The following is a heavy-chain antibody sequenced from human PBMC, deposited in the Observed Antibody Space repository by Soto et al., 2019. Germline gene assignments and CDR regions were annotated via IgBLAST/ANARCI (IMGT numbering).Heavy chain of an antibody. CDR2: MNPNSGNT. V-gene: IGHV1-8*01. Sequence: ASVKVSCKASGYTFTSYDINWVRQATGQGLEWMGWMNPNSGNTGYAQKFQGRVTMTRNTSISTAYMELSSLRSEDTAVYYCARSRRGSGAFKYYFDYWRQGTLVTVSS. CDR3: ARSRRGSGAFKYYFDY. D-gene: IGHD3-10*01. CDR1: GYTFTSYD. J-gene: IGHJ4*02.